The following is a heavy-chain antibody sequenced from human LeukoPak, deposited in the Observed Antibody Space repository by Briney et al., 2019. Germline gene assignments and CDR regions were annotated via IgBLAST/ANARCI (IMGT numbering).Heavy chain of an antibody. Sequence: GGPLRLSCAASGFTLSNYAMSWVRQAPGKGLQWVSGISSSGGSTYQVDSVKGRFTISRDNSKNTLYLQMNSLRAEDTAVYYCARSCRPYYFDYWGQGTLVTVSS. CDR2: ISSSGGST. CDR1: GFTLSNYA. V-gene: IGHV3-23*01. J-gene: IGHJ4*02. D-gene: IGHD6-6*01. CDR3: ARSCRPYYFDY.